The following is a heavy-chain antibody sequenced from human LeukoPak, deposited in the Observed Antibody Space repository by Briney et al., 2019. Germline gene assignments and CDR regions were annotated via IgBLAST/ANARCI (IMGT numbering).Heavy chain of an antibody. J-gene: IGHJ4*02. CDR3: ARGYSSSWYYFDY. Sequence: SETLSLTCAVYGGSFSGYYWSWIRQPPGKGLEWIGEINHSGSTNYNPSLKSRVTISVDTSKNQFSLNLSSVTAADTAVYYCARGYSSSWYYFDYWGQGTLVTVSS. D-gene: IGHD6-13*01. V-gene: IGHV4-34*01. CDR2: INHSGST. CDR1: GGSFSGYY.